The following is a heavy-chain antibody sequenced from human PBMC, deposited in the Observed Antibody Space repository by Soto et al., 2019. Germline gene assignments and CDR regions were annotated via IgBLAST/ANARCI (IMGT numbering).Heavy chain of an antibody. CDR1: GGSISSSSYY. D-gene: IGHD2-15*01. V-gene: IGHV4-39*01. CDR3: ARRRSGLGFCSGGSCYATAFDY. CDR2: INYSGST. Sequence: SETLSLTCTVSGGSISSSSYYWAWIRQPPGKGLEWIGSINYSGSTYYNPSLKSRVTTSVDTSKNQFSLKMSSVTATDTAVYYCARRRSGLGFCSGGSCYATAFDYWGQGIWVTVAS. J-gene: IGHJ4*02.